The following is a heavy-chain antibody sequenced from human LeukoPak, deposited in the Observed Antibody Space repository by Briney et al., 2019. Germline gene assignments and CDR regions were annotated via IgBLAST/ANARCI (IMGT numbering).Heavy chain of an antibody. D-gene: IGHD3-3*01. CDR3: ARVDYDFWSGPAY. CDR1: GGSVSSGSYY. V-gene: IGHV4-61*01. CDR2: IYYSGST. Sequence: SETLSLTCTVSGGSVSSGSYYWSWIRQPPGKGLEWIGYIYYSGSTNYNPSLKSRVTISVDMSKNQFSLKLSSVTAADTAVYYCARVDYDFWSGPAYWGQGTLVTVSS. J-gene: IGHJ4*02.